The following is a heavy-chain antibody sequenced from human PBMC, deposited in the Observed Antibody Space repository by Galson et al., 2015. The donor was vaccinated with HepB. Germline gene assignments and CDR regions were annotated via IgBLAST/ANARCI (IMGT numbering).Heavy chain of an antibody. Sequence: SLRLSCAASGFTFSSYAMSWVRQAPGKGLEWVSAISGSGGNTYYADSVKGRFTISRDNSKNTLYLQMNSLRAEDTAVYYCAKGGLWSGALDPWGQGTLVTVSS. CDR2: ISGSGGNT. CDR3: AKGGLWSGALDP. D-gene: IGHD3-10*01. J-gene: IGHJ5*02. CDR1: GFTFSSYA. V-gene: IGHV3-23*01.